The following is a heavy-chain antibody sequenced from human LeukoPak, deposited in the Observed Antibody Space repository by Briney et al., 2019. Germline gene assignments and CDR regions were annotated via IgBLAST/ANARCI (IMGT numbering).Heavy chain of an antibody. V-gene: IGHV3-7*03. CDR3: ARGRKGLEF. Sequence: GGSLRLSCEVSGLIFSTYWMTWVRQAPGKGLEWVATITRDGNEKYYVDSVKGRFTISRDNAKDSLCLQMNSLRAEDTAVYYCARGRKGLEFWGRGTTVTVFS. CDR2: ITRDGNEK. J-gene: IGHJ6*02. CDR1: GLIFSTYW.